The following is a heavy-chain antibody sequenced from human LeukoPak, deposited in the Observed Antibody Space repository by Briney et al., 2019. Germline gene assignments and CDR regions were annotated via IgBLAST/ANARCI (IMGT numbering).Heavy chain of an antibody. CDR3: ARTRSSGYYDAFDV. Sequence: SGPTLVKPTQTLTLTRTFSGFSLSNTAVGVGWIRQPPGKALEWLAVIHWDDDKRFSRSLKNRLTITKDTAKNQVVLTLNNMDPVDTGTYYCARTRSSGYYDAFDVWGQGTMVIVSS. V-gene: IGHV2-5*02. CDR1: GFSLSNTAVG. J-gene: IGHJ3*01. CDR2: IHWDDDK. D-gene: IGHD3-22*01.